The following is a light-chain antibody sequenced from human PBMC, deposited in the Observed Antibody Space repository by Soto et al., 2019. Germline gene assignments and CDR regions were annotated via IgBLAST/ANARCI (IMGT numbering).Light chain of an antibody. J-gene: IGKJ4*01. V-gene: IGKV3-20*01. CDR3: QQYGSNPKT. CDR2: ATS. CDR1: QSVRSSY. Sequence: EIVLTQSPGTLSLSPGERATLSCRASQSVRSSYLAWCQQKPGQAPRLLIYATSSRDTGIPDRFSGSGSGTDFTLTISRLEPEDSAVYYCQQYGSNPKTFGGGTKVEIK.